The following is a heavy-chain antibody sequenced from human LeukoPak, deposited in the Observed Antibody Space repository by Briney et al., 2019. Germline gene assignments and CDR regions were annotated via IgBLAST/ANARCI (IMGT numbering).Heavy chain of an antibody. Sequence: SVKVSCKASGGTFSSYAISWVRQAPGQGLEWMGGIIPIFGTANYAQKFQGRVTITTDESTSTAYMELSSLRSDDTAVYYCATIPIAAAGLDYWGQGTLVTVSS. J-gene: IGHJ4*02. CDR3: ATIPIAAAGLDY. CDR2: IIPIFGTA. V-gene: IGHV1-69*05. CDR1: GGTFSSYA. D-gene: IGHD6-13*01.